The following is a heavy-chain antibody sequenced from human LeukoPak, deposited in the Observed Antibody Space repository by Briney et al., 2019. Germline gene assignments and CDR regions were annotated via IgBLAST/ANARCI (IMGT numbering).Heavy chain of an antibody. CDR2: INSDGSST. CDR1: GFTFSSYW. J-gene: IGHJ5*02. D-gene: IGHD1-26*01. Sequence: GGSLRLSCAASGFTFSSYWMHCVRQAPGKGLVWVSRINSDGSSTSYADSVKGRFTISRDNAKNTLYLQMNSLRAEDTAVYYCARGGSRMSWFDPWGQGTLVTVSS. CDR3: ARGGSRMSWFDP. V-gene: IGHV3-74*01.